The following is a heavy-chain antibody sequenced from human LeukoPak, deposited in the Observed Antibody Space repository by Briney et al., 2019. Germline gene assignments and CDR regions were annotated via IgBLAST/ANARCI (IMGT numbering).Heavy chain of an antibody. J-gene: IGHJ4*02. CDR1: GFTFSSYN. Sequence: PGGSLRLSCAASGFTFSSYNMNWARQAPGKGLEWVSSISSSSSYIYYADSVKGRFTISRDNAKNSLYLQMNSLRAEDTAVYYCARGLYSSGWYSHYWGQGTLVTVSS. V-gene: IGHV3-21*01. CDR2: ISSSSSYI. CDR3: ARGLYSSGWYSHY. D-gene: IGHD6-19*01.